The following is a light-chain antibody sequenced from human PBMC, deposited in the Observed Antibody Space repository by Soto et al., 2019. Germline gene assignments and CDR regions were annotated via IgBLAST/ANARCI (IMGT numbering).Light chain of an antibody. CDR3: QSYDSSLGGWM. V-gene: IGLV1-40*01. CDR2: GNN. Sequence: QSVLTQPPSVSGAPGQRVTISCTGSSSNIGANYDVHWYLQLPGTAPKLLIYGNNNRPSGVPDRFSASKSATSASLAITGLQAEDEADYYCQSYDSSLGGWMFGGGTKLTVL. J-gene: IGLJ3*02. CDR1: SSNIGANYD.